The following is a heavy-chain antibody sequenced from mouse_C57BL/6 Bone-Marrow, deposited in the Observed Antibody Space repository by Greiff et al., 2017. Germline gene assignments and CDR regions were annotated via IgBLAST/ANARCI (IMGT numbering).Heavy chain of an antibody. D-gene: IGHD2-5*01. CDR3: ARRYYSNYFYAMDY. CDR2: IYPGSGST. V-gene: IGHV1-55*01. J-gene: IGHJ4*01. Sequence: QVQLQQSGAELVKPGASVKMSCKASGYTFTSYWLTWVKQRPGQGLEWIGDIYPGSGSTNSNEKFKSKATLTVDTSSSTAYMQLSSLTSEDSAVYYCARRYYSNYFYAMDYWGQGTSVTVSS. CDR1: GYTFTSYW.